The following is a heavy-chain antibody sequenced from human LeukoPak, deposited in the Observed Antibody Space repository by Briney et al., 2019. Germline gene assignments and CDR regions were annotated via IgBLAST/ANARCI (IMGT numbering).Heavy chain of an antibody. J-gene: IGHJ4*02. D-gene: IGHD1-1*01. V-gene: IGHV3-7*03. CDR1: GFTFSSYG. Sequence: GGSLRLSCAASGFTFSSYGMHWVRQAPGKGLGWVANIKQDGSEKYYVDSVKGRFTISRDNAKNSLYLQMNSLRAEDTAVYYCARDHYNVFDYWGQGTLVTVSS. CDR2: IKQDGSEK. CDR3: ARDHYNVFDY.